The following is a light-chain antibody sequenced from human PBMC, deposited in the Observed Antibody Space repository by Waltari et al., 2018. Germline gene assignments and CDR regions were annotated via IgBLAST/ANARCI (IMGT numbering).Light chain of an antibody. J-gene: IGKJ5*01. CDR1: QSVLFSLNNKNY. CDR3: HHYYIPPLT. CDR2: WAS. V-gene: IGKV4-1*01. Sequence: DIVMTQSPDSLAVSLGERATINCKSSQSVLFSLNNKNYLAWYQHKPGQPPKLLIYWASIRASGVPDRFSGSGSGTDFTLTISSLQAEDVAVYYCHHYYIPPLTFGQGTRLEI.